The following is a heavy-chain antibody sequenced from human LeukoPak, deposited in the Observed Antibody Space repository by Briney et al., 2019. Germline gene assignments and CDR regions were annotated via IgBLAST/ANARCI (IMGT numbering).Heavy chain of an antibody. D-gene: IGHD3-10*01. V-gene: IGHV1-69*05. CDR2: IIPIFGTA. Sequence: ASVKVSCKASGGTFISYAISWVRQAPGQGLEWMGGIIPIFGTANYAQKFQGRVTITTDESTSTAYMELSSLRSEDTAVYYCARGFGELSSYFDYWGQGTLVTVSS. J-gene: IGHJ4*02. CDR1: GGTFISYA. CDR3: ARGFGELSSYFDY.